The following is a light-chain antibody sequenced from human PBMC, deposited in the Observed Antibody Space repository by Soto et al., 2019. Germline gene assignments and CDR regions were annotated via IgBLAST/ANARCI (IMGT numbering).Light chain of an antibody. CDR2: EGS. J-gene: IGLJ2*01. CDR1: SSDVGSYNL. V-gene: IGLV2-23*01. CDR3: CSYAGSSTVV. Sequence: QSALTQPASVSGSPGQSITIACTGTSSDVGSYNLVSWYQQHPGKAPKSMIYEGSKRPSGVSNRFSGSKSGNTASLTISGLQAEDEADYYCCSYAGSSTVVFGGGTKLTV.